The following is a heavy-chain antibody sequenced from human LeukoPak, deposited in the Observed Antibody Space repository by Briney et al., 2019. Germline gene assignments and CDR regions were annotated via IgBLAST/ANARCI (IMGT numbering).Heavy chain of an antibody. CDR3: ARSYGDL. Sequence: SETLSLTCTASGGSISGYYWSWIRQPPGKGLEWIGYIYYHGSTNYNPSLKSRVTMSVDTSKNQFSLKLSSVTAADTAVYYCARSYGDLWGQGTLVTVSS. CDR2: IYYHGST. J-gene: IGHJ5*02. D-gene: IGHD2-21*01. V-gene: IGHV4-59*01. CDR1: GGSISGYY.